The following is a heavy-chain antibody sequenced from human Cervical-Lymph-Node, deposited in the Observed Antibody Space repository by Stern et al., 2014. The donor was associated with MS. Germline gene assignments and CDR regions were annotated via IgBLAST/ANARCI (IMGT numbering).Heavy chain of an antibody. D-gene: IGHD6-13*01. V-gene: IGHV3-15*01. CDR1: GFTFSNAW. J-gene: IGHJ4*02. CDR2: IKSNAGGTT. CDR3: ATELIAATGPYY. Sequence: EVQLVESGGGLVKPGGSLRLSCAASGFTFSNAWMTWVRQAPGRGLEWVGRIKSNAGGTTDSAASVKGRFTISRYDSKNTLYLQMNSLKTEDTAVYYCATELIAATGPYYWGQGTLVTVSS.